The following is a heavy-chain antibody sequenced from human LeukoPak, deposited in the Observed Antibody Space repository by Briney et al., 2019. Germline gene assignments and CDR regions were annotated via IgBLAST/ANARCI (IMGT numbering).Heavy chain of an antibody. CDR3: ARGADISMVRGVIDY. J-gene: IGHJ4*02. V-gene: IGHV3-11*04. CDR1: GFTFSDYY. Sequence: GGSLRLSCAASGFTFSDYYMSWIRQAPGKGLEGVPYISSSGSTIYYADSVRGRFTISRDNSKDMLYLEMNSLRSEDTAVYYCARGADISMVRGVIDYWGQGTLVTVSS. CDR2: ISSSGSTI. D-gene: IGHD3-10*01.